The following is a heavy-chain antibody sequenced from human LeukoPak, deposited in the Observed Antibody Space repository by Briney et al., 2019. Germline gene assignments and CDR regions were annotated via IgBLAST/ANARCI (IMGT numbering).Heavy chain of an antibody. CDR1: GFTFGSYA. D-gene: IGHD6-13*01. V-gene: IGHV3-23*01. Sequence: PGGSLRLSCAASGFTFGSYAMNWVRQAPGKGLEWVSGISGSGGSTYYTDSVKGRFTISRDNSKNTLYLQMNSLRAEDTAIYYCARSIPYGTTWCGRSDYWGQGTLVTVSS. CDR2: ISGSGGST. J-gene: IGHJ4*02. CDR3: ARSIPYGTTWCGRSDY.